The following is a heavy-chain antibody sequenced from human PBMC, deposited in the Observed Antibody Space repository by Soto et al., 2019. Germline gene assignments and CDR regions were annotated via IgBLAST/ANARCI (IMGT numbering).Heavy chain of an antibody. D-gene: IGHD6-13*01. CDR1: GGSIRSSSY. J-gene: IGHJ6*02. CDR3: RRSSRYGTEV. Sequence: QLQLQESGPGLVKPSETLSLTCSVSGGSIRSSSYWGWIRQPPGKGLEWIGSIYSTGSTYYNPSLKSPGTIAVDTSKNQFSLTLLSVTAADTAVYYCRRSSRYGTEVWGQGTALTVSS. CDR2: IYSTGST. V-gene: IGHV4-39*01.